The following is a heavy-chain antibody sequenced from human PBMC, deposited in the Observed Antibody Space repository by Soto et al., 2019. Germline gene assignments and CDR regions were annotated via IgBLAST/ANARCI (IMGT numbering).Heavy chain of an antibody. D-gene: IGHD2-2*01. CDR1: GYNFTSYF. V-gene: IGHV1-46*01. CDR2: INPSGAPP. Sequence: QVQLVQSGAEVKKPGASVKISCKASGYNFTSYFMHWVRQAPGQGLEWMGIINPSGAPPTYTQKFQGRVTMTRDTSTSTVYMELSSLKSEDTAVYFCTREKMRDQLAKHFVFWGQGTLVTVSS. J-gene: IGHJ4*02. CDR3: TREKMRDQLAKHFVF.